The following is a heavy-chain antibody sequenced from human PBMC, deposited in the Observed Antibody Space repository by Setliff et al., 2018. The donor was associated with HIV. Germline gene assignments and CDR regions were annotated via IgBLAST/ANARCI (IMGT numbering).Heavy chain of an antibody. CDR1: GGSISSTSYY. V-gene: IGHV4-39*07. CDR2: VHYTGST. CDR3: ARSPSVWFEEAYDGGHVNWFDP. J-gene: IGHJ5*02. D-gene: IGHD2-15*01. Sequence: SETLSLTCSVSGGSISSTSYYWGWIRQPPGKGLEWIGSVHYTGSTQYNPSLKSRLTMSVDKSNNQFSLRLTSVTAADTAMYYCARSPSVWFEEAYDGGHVNWFDPWGQGTQVTVSS.